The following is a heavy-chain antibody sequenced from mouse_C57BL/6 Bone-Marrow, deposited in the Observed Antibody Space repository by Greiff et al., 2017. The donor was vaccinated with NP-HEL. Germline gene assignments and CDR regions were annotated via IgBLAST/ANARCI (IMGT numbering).Heavy chain of an antibody. CDR3: TRDRIRWNYFDY. V-gene: IGHV1-5*01. J-gene: IGHJ2*01. Sequence: EVQLQQSGTVLARPGASVKMSCKTSGYTFTSYWMHWVKQRPGQGLEWIGAIYPGNSDTSYNQKFKGKAKLTAVTSASTAYMELSSLTNEDSAVYYCTRDRIRWNYFDYWGQGTTLTVSS. CDR2: IYPGNSDT. CDR1: GYTFTSYW.